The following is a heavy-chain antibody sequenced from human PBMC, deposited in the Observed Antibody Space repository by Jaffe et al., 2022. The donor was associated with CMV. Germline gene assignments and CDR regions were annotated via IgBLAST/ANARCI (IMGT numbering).Heavy chain of an antibody. CDR1: GFTFSSYW. Sequence: EVQLVESGGGLVQPGGSLRLSCAASGFTFSSYWMHWVRQAPGKGLVWVSRINSDGSSTSYADSVKGRFTISRDNAKNTLYLQMNSLRAEDTAVYYCARGPSLYYDILTGYFVSYYYYYMDVWGKGTTVTVSS. V-gene: IGHV3-74*01. D-gene: IGHD3-9*01. J-gene: IGHJ6*03. CDR2: INSDGSST. CDR3: ARGPSLYYDILTGYFVSYYYYYMDV.